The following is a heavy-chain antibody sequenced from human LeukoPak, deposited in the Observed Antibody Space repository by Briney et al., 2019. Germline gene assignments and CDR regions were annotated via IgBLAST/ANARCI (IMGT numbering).Heavy chain of an antibody. J-gene: IGHJ1*01. D-gene: IGHD3-22*01. CDR1: GFSFSAYP. CDR2: ISASGDVT. CDR3: ARGSSGYQAEYFQH. V-gene: IGHV3-23*01. Sequence: GGSLRLSCAASGFSFSAYPMGWVRQAPGKGLQWLSGISASGDVTFHADRVKGRFAISRDNAKNSLYLQMNSLRAEDTAVYYCARGSSGYQAEYFQHWGQGTLVTVSS.